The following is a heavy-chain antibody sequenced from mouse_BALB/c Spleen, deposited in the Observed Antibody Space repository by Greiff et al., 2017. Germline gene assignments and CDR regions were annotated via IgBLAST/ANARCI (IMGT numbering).Heavy chain of an antibody. Sequence: VQLQQSGPGLVQPSQSLSITCTVSGFSLTSYGVHWVRQSPGKGLEWLGVIWSGGSTDYNAAFISRLSISKDNTKSQVFFKMNSLQDNDTAIYYCAEGAWFAYWGQGTLVTVSA. J-gene: IGHJ3*01. CDR1: GFSLTSYG. CDR2: IWSGGST. CDR3: AEGAWFAY. V-gene: IGHV2-2*02.